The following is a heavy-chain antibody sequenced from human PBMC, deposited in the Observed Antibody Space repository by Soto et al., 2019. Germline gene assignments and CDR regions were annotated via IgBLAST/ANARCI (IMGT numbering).Heavy chain of an antibody. CDR3: ARGSRGIAAAQSRLTT. D-gene: IGHD6-13*01. J-gene: IGHJ5*02. CDR1: GGSFSGYY. V-gene: IGHV4-34*01. Sequence: SETLSLTCAVCGGSFSGYYWSWIRQPPGKGLDWIGEINHSGSTNYNPSLKSRVTISVDTSKNQFSLKLSSVTAADTAVYYCARGSRGIAAAQSRLTTWGQGTLVTVSS. CDR2: INHSGST.